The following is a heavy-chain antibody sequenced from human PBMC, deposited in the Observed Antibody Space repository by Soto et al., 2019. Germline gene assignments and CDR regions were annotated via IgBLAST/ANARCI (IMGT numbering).Heavy chain of an antibody. CDR2: ISAYNGNT. CDR1: GYTFTSYG. J-gene: IGHJ6*03. D-gene: IGHD4-17*01. CDR3: AREVDYGDLHYYHMDV. Sequence: ASVKVSCKASGYTFTSYGISWVRQAPGQGLEWMGWISAYNGNTNYAQKLQGRVTMTTDTSTSTAYMELRSLRSDDTAVYYCAREVDYGDLHYYHMDVWGKGTTVTAP. V-gene: IGHV1-18*01.